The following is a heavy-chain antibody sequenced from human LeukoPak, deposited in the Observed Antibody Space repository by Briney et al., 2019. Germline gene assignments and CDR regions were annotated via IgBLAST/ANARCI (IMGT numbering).Heavy chain of an antibody. CDR3: ARDRLGAYCGGDCYSGYYYYYYGMDV. J-gene: IGHJ6*02. D-gene: IGHD2-21*02. CDR2: INSDGSST. V-gene: IGHV3-74*01. CDR1: GFTFSSYW. Sequence: PGGSLRLSCAASGFTFSSYWMHWVRQAPGKGLVWVSRINSDGSSTSYADSVKGRFTISRDNDKNTLYLQMNSLRAEDTAVYYCARDRLGAYCGGDCYSGYYYYYYGMDVWGQGTTVTVSS.